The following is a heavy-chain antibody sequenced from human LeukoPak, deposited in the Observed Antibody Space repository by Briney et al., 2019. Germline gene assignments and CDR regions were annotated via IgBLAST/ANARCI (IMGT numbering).Heavy chain of an antibody. D-gene: IGHD2-2*01. CDR3: VVPAASSPGFDY. Sequence: ASVKVSCKASGYTFTSYDINWVRQATGQGLEWMGWMNPNSGNTGYAQKFQGRVTITRNTSISTAYMELSSLRSEDTAVYYCVVPAASSPGFDYWGQGTLVTVSS. CDR1: GYTFTSYD. J-gene: IGHJ4*02. V-gene: IGHV1-8*03. CDR2: MNPNSGNT.